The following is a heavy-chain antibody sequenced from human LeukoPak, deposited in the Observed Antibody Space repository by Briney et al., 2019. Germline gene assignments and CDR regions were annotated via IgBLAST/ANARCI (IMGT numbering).Heavy chain of an antibody. CDR1: GFTFSSYS. V-gene: IGHV3-21*01. D-gene: IGHD6-6*01. Sequence: GGSLRLSCAASGFTFSSYSMNWVRQAPGKGLEWVSSISSSSSYIYYADSVKGRITISRDNAKNSLCLQMNSLRAEDTAVYYCARDRGSSSSFDYWGQGTLVTVSS. J-gene: IGHJ4*02. CDR2: ISSSSSYI. CDR3: ARDRGSSSSFDY.